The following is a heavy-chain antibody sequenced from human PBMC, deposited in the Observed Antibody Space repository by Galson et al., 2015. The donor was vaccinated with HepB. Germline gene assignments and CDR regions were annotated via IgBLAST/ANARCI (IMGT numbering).Heavy chain of an antibody. CDR2: ISGSGGST. CDR3: AKVGRLGGWLDL. J-gene: IGHJ2*01. Sequence: SLRLSCAASGFTFSSYAMSWVRQAPGKGLEWVSAISGSGGSTYYADSVKGRFTISRDNSKNTLYLQMNSLRAEDTAVYYCAKVGRLGGWLDLWGRGTLVTVSS. D-gene: IGHD3-16*01. CDR1: GFTFSSYA. V-gene: IGHV3-23*01.